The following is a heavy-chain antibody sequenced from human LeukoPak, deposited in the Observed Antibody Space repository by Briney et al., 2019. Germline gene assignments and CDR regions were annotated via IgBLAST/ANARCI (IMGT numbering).Heavy chain of an antibody. CDR3: AHIDRTYTSSWSGFHYYYMDV. CDR1: GFSLSTNGVG. J-gene: IGHJ6*03. Sequence: SGPTLVNPTQTLTLTCTFSGFSLSTNGVGVGWIRQPPGKALEWLALIYWDDDQRHSPSLKSRLTITKDTSKNQVVLSMTNMDPVDTVTYYCAHIDRTYTSSWSGFHYYYMDVWGKGTTVTVSS. V-gene: IGHV2-5*02. CDR2: IYWDDDQ. D-gene: IGHD6-13*01.